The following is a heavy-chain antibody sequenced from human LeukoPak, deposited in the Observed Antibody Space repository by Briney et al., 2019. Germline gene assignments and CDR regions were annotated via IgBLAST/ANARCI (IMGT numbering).Heavy chain of an antibody. V-gene: IGHV4-59*08. J-gene: IGHJ4*02. D-gene: IGHD3-9*01. CDR1: GGSISSYY. Sequence: SETLSLTCTVSGGSISSYYWSWIRQPPGKGLEWIGSIYYSGSTYYNPSLKSRVTISVDTSKNQFSLKLSSVTAADTAVYYCARGGALFCLGGWGQGTLVTVSS. CDR3: ARGGALFCLGG. CDR2: IYYSGST.